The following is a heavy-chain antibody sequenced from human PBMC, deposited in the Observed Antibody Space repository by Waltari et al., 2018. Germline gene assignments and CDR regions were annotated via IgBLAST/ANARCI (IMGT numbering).Heavy chain of an antibody. J-gene: IGHJ4*02. CDR1: GGSISSYY. D-gene: IGHD4-4*01. Sequence: QVQLQESGPGLVKPSETLSLTCTVSGGSISSYYWSWIRQPPGKGLEWIGYIYYSGSTNHNPSLKSRVTISVDTSKNQFSLKLSSVTAADTAVYYCARVVTRDGYSPYFDYWGQGTLVTVSS. CDR2: IYYSGST. V-gene: IGHV4-59*01. CDR3: ARVVTRDGYSPYFDY.